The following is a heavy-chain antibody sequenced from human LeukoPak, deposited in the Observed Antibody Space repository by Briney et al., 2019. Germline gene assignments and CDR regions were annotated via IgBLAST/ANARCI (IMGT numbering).Heavy chain of an antibody. CDR1: GFTFDDYA. CDR2: ISWNSGTI. D-gene: IGHD3-22*01. J-gene: IGHJ4*02. V-gene: IGHV3-9*01. Sequence: PGGSLRLSCAASGFTFDDYAMHWVRQAPGKGLEWVSGISWNSGTIGYADSVKGRFTISRDNAKNSLYLQMNSLRPEDTALYYCAKSRSGYYYYFDYWGQGTLVTVSS. CDR3: AKSRSGYYYYFDY.